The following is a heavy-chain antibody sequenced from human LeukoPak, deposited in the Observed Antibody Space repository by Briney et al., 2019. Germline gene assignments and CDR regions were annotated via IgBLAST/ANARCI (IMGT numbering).Heavy chain of an antibody. CDR2: IYYSGST. CDR1: GGSISSYY. Sequence: SETLSLTCTVSGGSISSYYWSWIRQPPGKGLEWIGYIYYSGSTNYNPSLKSRVTISVDTSKNQFSLKLSSVTAADTAVYYCAREAYDSSGYYRGYFDYWGQGTLVTASS. J-gene: IGHJ4*02. D-gene: IGHD3-22*01. V-gene: IGHV4-59*12. CDR3: AREAYDSSGYYRGYFDY.